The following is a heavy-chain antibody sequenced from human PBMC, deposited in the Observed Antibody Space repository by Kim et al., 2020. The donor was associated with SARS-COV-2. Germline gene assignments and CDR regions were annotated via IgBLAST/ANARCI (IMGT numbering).Heavy chain of an antibody. Sequence: TPSLKRRVTISVDTSQNQFSLKLSSVTAADTAVYYCARSLGGATIGAFDIWGQGTMVTVSS. V-gene: IGHV4-34*01. CDR3: ARSLGGATIGAFDI. J-gene: IGHJ3*02. D-gene: IGHD1-26*01.